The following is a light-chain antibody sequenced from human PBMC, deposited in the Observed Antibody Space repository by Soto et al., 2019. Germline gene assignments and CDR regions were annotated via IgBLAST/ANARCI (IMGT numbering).Light chain of an antibody. J-gene: IGKJ1*01. CDR2: WAS. CDR1: QGISSY. CDR3: QQYYSTPRT. V-gene: IGKV1D-8*03. Sequence: VIWMTQSPSLLSASTGDRVTISCRMSQGISSYLAWYQQKPGQPPKLLIYWASTRESGVPDRFSGSGSGTDFTLTISSLQAEDVAVYYCQQYYSTPRTFGQGTKVEIK.